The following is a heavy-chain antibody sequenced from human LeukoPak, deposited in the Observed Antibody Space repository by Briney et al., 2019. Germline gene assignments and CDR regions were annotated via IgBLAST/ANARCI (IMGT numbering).Heavy chain of an antibody. Sequence: GGSLRLSCAASGFTFSSYAMHWVRQAPGKRLEWVAVISYDGSNKYYADSVKGRFTISRDNSKNTLYPQMNSLRAEDTAVYYCARRGVVPAAPDAFDIWGQGTMVTVSS. V-gene: IGHV3-30-3*01. CDR3: ARRGVVPAAPDAFDI. D-gene: IGHD2-2*01. CDR1: GFTFSSYA. CDR2: ISYDGSNK. J-gene: IGHJ3*02.